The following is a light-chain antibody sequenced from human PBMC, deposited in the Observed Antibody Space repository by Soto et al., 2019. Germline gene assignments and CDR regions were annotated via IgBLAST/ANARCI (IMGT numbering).Light chain of an antibody. V-gene: IGKV1-39*01. CDR3: QQSYATVYT. CDR2: DAT. CDR1: QTIGAN. J-gene: IGKJ2*01. Sequence: DVQMTQSPPSLSASVRDIISITCRPSQTIGANLNWYRQKPAQAPTFLIYDATTLHSGSPSRIRGLRSGTDFTLTITSLQPEDSATYYCQQSYATVYTFGLETKVDIK.